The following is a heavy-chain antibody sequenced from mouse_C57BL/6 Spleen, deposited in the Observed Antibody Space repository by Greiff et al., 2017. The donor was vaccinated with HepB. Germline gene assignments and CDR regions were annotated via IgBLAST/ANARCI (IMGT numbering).Heavy chain of an antibody. J-gene: IGHJ2*01. CDR3: ARILTGLDY. V-gene: IGHV5-16*01. CDR2: INYDGSST. Sequence: EVQRVESEGGLVQPGSSMKLSCTASGFTFSDYYMAWVRQVPEKGLEWVANINYDGSSTYYLDSLKSRFIISRDNAKNILYLQMSSLKSEDTATYYCARILTGLDYWGQGTTLTVSS. CDR1: GFTFSDYY. D-gene: IGHD4-1*01.